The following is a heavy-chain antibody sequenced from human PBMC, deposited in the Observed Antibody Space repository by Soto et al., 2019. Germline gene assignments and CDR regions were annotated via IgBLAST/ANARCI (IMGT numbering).Heavy chain of an antibody. CDR3: ARGAVPAAQYYYYGMEV. J-gene: IGHJ6*02. Sequence: PGESLKISCAASGFTFSSYAMHWVLQAPGKGLEWVAVISYDGSNKYYADSVKGRFTISRDNSKNTLYLQMNSLRAEDTAVYYCARGAVPAAQYYYYGMEVSGQGTTVTVSS. D-gene: IGHD2-2*01. CDR2: ISYDGSNK. V-gene: IGHV3-30-3*01. CDR1: GFTFSSYA.